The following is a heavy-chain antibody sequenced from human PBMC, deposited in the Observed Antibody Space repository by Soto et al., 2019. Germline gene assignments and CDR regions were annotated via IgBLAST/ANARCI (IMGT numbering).Heavy chain of an antibody. V-gene: IGHV3-11*05. Sequence: QLQLVESGGGLVKPGGSLRLSCAASGFTFSDYYMTWMRQAPGKGLEWVSSISSTDIYIKYADSVKGRFTISRDNAKNSLYLQMSSLRVEDTAVYYGVRSYGSGSYWGQGTLVTVSS. J-gene: IGHJ4*02. CDR2: ISSTDIYI. CDR1: GFTFSDYY. CDR3: VRSYGSGSY. D-gene: IGHD3-10*01.